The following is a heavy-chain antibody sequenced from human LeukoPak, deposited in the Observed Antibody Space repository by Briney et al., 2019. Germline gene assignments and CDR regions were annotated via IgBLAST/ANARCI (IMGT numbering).Heavy chain of an antibody. Sequence: ASVKVSCKASGYTFTSYDINWVRQATGQGLEWMGWMNPNSGNTGYAQKFQGRVTMTRNTSISTAYMELSSLRSEDTAVYYCARRKFSYDDAFDIWGQGTMVTVSS. CDR3: ARRKFSYDDAFDI. CDR2: MNPNSGNT. V-gene: IGHV1-8*01. J-gene: IGHJ3*02. D-gene: IGHD5-12*01. CDR1: GYTFTSYD.